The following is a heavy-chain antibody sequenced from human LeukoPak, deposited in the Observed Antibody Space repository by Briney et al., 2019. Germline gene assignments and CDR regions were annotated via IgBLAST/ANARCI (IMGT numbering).Heavy chain of an antibody. CDR2: ISYDGSNK. CDR3: ARAAIKNYDFWSGYHERNKNYYYMDV. V-gene: IGHV3-30*04. Sequence: GGSLRLSCAASGFTFSSYAMHWVRQAPGKGLEWVAVISYDGSNKYYADSVKGRFTISRDNSKNTLYLQMNSLRAEDTAVYYCARAAIKNYDFWSGYHERNKNYYYMDVWGKGTTVTVSS. CDR1: GFTFSSYA. D-gene: IGHD3-3*01. J-gene: IGHJ6*03.